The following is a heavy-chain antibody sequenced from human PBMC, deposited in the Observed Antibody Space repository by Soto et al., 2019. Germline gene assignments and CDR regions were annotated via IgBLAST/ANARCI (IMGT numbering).Heavy chain of an antibody. CDR2: ISYDGSNK. J-gene: IGHJ4*02. V-gene: IGHV3-30*18. CDR1: GFTFSSYG. Sequence: PVGSLRLSCAASGFTFSSYGMHWVRQAPGKGLEWVAVISYDGSNKYYADSVKGRFTISRDNSKNTLYLQMNSLRAEDTAVYYCAKVPWQLQYYFDYWRQGTLVTVSS. CDR3: AKVPWQLQYYFDY. D-gene: IGHD6-6*01.